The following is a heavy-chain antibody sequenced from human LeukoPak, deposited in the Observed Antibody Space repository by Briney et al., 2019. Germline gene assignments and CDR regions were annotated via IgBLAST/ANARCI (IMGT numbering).Heavy chain of an antibody. Sequence: ASVKVSCKASGGTFSSYAISWVRQATGQGLEWMGWMNPNSGNTGYAQKFQGRVTMTRNTSISTAYMELSSLRSEDTAVYYCARRLDYSNSMDVWGQGTTVTVSS. J-gene: IGHJ6*02. CDR3: ARRLDYSNSMDV. V-gene: IGHV1-8*02. D-gene: IGHD4-4*01. CDR1: GGTFSSYA. CDR2: MNPNSGNT.